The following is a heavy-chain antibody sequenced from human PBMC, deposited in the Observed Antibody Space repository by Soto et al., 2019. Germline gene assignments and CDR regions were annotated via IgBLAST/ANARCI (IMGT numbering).Heavy chain of an antibody. CDR3: ATQNYGGDDY. Sequence: QVQLVESGGGVVQPGRSLRLSCAASGFTFSSYGMDWVRQAPGKGLEWVAVITYDGSDQYYGHSVKGRFTISRDNYKNTLYLQMNSLRAEDRAVYYCATQNYGGDDYRGQGTLVTVSS. CDR2: ITYDGSDQ. CDR1: GFTFSSYG. J-gene: IGHJ4*02. V-gene: IGHV3-30*03. D-gene: IGHD4-17*01.